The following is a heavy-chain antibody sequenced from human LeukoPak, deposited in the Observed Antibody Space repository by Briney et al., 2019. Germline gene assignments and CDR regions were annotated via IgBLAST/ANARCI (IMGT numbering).Heavy chain of an antibody. CDR2: ISWNGGNI. Sequence: GGSLRLSCAASGFTFSSYSMNWVRQAPGKGLERVSSISWNGGNIDYADSVKGRFTISRDNAKNSLYLQMNSLKPEDTALYYCAKGAGSSYNEAHLWYFDYWGQGTLVTVSS. CDR3: AKGAGSSYNEAHLWYFDY. D-gene: IGHD6-13*01. CDR1: GFTFSSYS. J-gene: IGHJ4*02. V-gene: IGHV3-9*01.